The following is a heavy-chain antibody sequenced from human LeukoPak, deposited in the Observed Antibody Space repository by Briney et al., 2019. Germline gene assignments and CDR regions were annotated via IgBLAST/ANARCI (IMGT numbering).Heavy chain of an antibody. CDR2: IIPILGIA. Sequence: GASVKVSCKASGGTFSSYTISWVRQAPGQGLEWMGRIIPILGIANYAQKFQGRVTITADKSTSTAYMELSSLRSEDTAVYYCASDRGWIAAAGTFFDYWGLGTLVTVSS. CDR1: GGTFSSYT. J-gene: IGHJ4*02. CDR3: ASDRGWIAAAGTFFDY. V-gene: IGHV1-69*02. D-gene: IGHD6-13*01.